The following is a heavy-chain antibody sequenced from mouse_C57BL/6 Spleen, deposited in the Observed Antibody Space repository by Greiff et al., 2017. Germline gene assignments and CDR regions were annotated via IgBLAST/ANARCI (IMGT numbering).Heavy chain of an antibody. CDR1: GYTFTSYW. CDR2: IYPGSGST. CDR3: ARRDGMDYAMDY. D-gene: IGHD2-3*01. V-gene: IGHV1-55*01. J-gene: IGHJ4*01. Sequence: QVQLKQPGAELVKPGASVKMSCKASGYTFTSYWITWVKQRPGQGLEWIGDIYPGSGSTNYNEKFKSKATLTVDTSSSTAYMQLSSLTSEDSAVYYCARRDGMDYAMDYWGQGTSVTVSS.